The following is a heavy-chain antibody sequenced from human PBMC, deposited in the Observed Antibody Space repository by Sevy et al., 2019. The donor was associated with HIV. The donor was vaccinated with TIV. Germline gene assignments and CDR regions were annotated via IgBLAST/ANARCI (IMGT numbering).Heavy chain of an antibody. D-gene: IGHD2-15*01. V-gene: IGHV3-23*01. CDR1: GFTFSSYA. J-gene: IGHJ6*02. CDR3: AKGFCSGGSCPRDYYYYGLDV. Sequence: GGALRLSCAASGFTFSSYAMTWVRQAPGKGLEWVSSIGGSGRYTYYADSVTGRLTISRDNSKNTLYLQMNSLRADDTAKYYCAKGFCSGGSCPRDYYYYGLDVWGQGTTVTVSS. CDR2: IGGSGRYT.